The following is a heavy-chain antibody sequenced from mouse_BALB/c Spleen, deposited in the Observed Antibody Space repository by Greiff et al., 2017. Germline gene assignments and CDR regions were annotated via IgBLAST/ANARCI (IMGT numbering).Heavy chain of an antibody. D-gene: IGHD4-1*01. V-gene: IGHV5-6-3*01. CDR2: INSNGGST. CDR3: AREPELGRGYFDV. Sequence: EVKLVESGGGLVQPGGSLKLSCAASGFTFSSYGMSWVRQTPDKRLELVATINSNGGSTYYPDSVKGRFTISRDHAKNTLYLQMSSLKSEDTAMYYCAREPELGRGYFDVWGAGTTVTVSS. CDR1: GFTFSSYG. J-gene: IGHJ1*01.